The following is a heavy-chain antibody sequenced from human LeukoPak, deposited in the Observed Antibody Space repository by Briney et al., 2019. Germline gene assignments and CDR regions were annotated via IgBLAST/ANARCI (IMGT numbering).Heavy chain of an antibody. Sequence: SETLSLTCTVSGGSISNSNYYWSWIRQPPGKGLEWIGEINHSGSTNYNPSLKSRVTISVDTSKNQFSLKLSSVTAADTAVYYCARGRGDFWSGYPSSASRYYYYYMDVWGKGTTVTVSS. J-gene: IGHJ6*03. V-gene: IGHV4-39*07. CDR1: GGSISNSNYY. D-gene: IGHD3-3*01. CDR2: INHSGST. CDR3: ARGRGDFWSGYPSSASRYYYYYMDV.